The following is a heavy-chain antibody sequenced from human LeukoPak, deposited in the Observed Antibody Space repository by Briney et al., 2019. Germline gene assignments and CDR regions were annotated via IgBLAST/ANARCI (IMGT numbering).Heavy chain of an antibody. D-gene: IGHD6-13*01. CDR2: INHSGST. J-gene: IGHJ4*02. CDR3: AGTGIAAAGTSDY. Sequence: SETLSLTCAVYGGSFSGYYWSWIRQPPGKGLEWIGEINHSGSTNYNPSLKSRVTISVDTSKNQFSLKLSSVTAADTAVYYCAGTGIAAAGTSDYWGQGTLVTVSS. V-gene: IGHV4-34*01. CDR1: GGSFSGYY.